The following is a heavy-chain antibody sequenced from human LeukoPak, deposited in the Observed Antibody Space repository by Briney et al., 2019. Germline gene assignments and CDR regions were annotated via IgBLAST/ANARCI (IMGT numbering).Heavy chain of an antibody. J-gene: IGHJ4*02. CDR3: ARARDGYNHGLDY. D-gene: IGHD5-24*01. Sequence: GGSLRLSCAASAFTFSRYSMNWVRQAPGKGLEWVSSISSSSHIYYADSVKGRFTISRDNAENSLYLQMNSLRAEDTAMYYCARARDGYNHGLDYWGQGTLVTVSA. CDR1: AFTFSRYS. V-gene: IGHV3-21*01. CDR2: ISSSSHI.